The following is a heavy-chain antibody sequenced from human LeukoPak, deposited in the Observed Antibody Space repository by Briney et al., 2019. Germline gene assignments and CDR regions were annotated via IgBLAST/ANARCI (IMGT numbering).Heavy chain of an antibody. J-gene: IGHJ6*02. Sequence: GASVKVSCKASGYTFTSYGISWVRQAPGQGLEWMGWISAYNGNTNYAQKLQGRVTMTTDTSTSTAYMELRSLRSDDTAVYYCARDNPDIVVVPAAFQIRNYYYCYGMDVWGQGTTVTVSS. CDR3: ARDNPDIVVVPAAFQIRNYYYCYGMDV. D-gene: IGHD2-2*01. V-gene: IGHV1-18*01. CDR2: ISAYNGNT. CDR1: GYTFTSYG.